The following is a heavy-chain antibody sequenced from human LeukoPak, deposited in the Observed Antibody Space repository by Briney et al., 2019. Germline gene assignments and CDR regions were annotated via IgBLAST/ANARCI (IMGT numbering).Heavy chain of an antibody. J-gene: IGHJ3*02. V-gene: IGHV3-66*01. CDR2: IYSGGST. CDR1: GFTVSSNY. Sequence: PGGSLRLSCAASGFTVSSNYMSWVRQAPGKGLEWVSVIYSGGSTYYADSVKGRFTISRDNSKNTLYLQMNSLRAEDTAVYYCASGWFGSHTGNAFDIWGQGTMVTVSS. D-gene: IGHD3-10*01. CDR3: ASGWFGSHTGNAFDI.